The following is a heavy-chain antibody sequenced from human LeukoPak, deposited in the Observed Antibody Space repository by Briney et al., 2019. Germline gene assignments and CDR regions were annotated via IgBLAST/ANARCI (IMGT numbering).Heavy chain of an antibody. Sequence: SETLSLTCTVSGYSISSGYYWGWIRQPPGKGLEWIGSIFHSGSTYYNPSLKSRVTISVDTSKNQFSLKLSSVTAADTAVYYCARWGGGYNYWWFDPWGQGTLVTVSS. J-gene: IGHJ5*02. CDR1: GYSISSGYY. CDR2: IFHSGST. CDR3: ARWGGGYNYWWFDP. V-gene: IGHV4-38-2*02. D-gene: IGHD5-24*01.